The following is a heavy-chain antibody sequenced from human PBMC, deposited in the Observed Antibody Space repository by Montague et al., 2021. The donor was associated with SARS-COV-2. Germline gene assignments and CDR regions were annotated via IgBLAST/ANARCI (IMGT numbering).Heavy chain of an antibody. CDR3: SRTYRGTFDF. CDR1: GGSFSAYY. J-gene: IGHJ4*02. V-gene: IGHV4-34*01. D-gene: IGHD1-7*01. Sequence: SETLSLTCAVYGGSFSAYYWSWIRQPPGRGLEWIGEINHSGTTNYKSSLEGRLSMSVDTSKNQFSLNLSSVTAADTAVYFCSRTYRGTFDFWGQGILVTVSS. CDR2: INHSGTT.